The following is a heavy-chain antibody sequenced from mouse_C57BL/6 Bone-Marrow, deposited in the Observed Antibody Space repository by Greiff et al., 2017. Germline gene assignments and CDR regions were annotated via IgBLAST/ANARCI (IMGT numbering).Heavy chain of an antibody. CDR2: ILPGSGST. V-gene: IGHV1-9*01. Sequence: QVQLKQSGAELTKPGASVKLSCKASGYTFTGYWIEWVKQRPGHGLEWIGEILPGSGSTNYNEKFKGKATLTADTSSNTAYMQLSSLTTGDSAIYYCARGPYWGQGTLVTVSA. CDR3: ARGPY. J-gene: IGHJ3*01. CDR1: GYTFTGYW.